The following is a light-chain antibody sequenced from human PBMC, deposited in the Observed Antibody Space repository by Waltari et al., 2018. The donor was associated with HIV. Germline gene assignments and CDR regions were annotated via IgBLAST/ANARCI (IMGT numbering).Light chain of an antibody. CDR2: GAS. CDR1: QGLGYN. V-gene: IGKV3-15*01. J-gene: IGKJ4*01. CDR3: QQYKNGGT. Sequence: EVVMTQSPAIVSVSPVERASLSCRASQGLGYNLAWYQQKLGQAPRRLFYGASIRATGIPARFSGSGSETDFTLAISSLQSEDFALYFCQQYKNGGTFGGG.